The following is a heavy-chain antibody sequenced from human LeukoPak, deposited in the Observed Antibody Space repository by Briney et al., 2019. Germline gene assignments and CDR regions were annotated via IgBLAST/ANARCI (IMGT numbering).Heavy chain of an antibody. Sequence: GGSLRLSCAASGFTFDDYAMHWVRQAPGKGLEWVSLISGDGGSTYYADSVKGRFTISRGNSKNSLYLQMNSLRTEDTALYYCAKDTNYDSSEYFDYWGQGTLVTVSS. CDR2: ISGDGGST. J-gene: IGHJ4*02. D-gene: IGHD3-22*01. V-gene: IGHV3-43*02. CDR1: GFTFDDYA. CDR3: AKDTNYDSSEYFDY.